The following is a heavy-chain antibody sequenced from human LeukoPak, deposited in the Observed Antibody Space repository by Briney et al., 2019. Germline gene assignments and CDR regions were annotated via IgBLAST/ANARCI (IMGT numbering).Heavy chain of an antibody. V-gene: IGHV3-23*01. CDR3: AKDRGGDWGPQDY. CDR1: GFTFSSYA. CDR2: ISGSGGGT. J-gene: IGHJ4*02. D-gene: IGHD2-21*01. Sequence: GGSLRLSCAASGFTFSSYAMSWVRQAPGKGLEWVSAISGSGGGTYYADSVKGRFTISRDNSKNTLYLQMNSLRAEDTAVYYCAKDRGGDWGPQDYWGQGTLVTVSS.